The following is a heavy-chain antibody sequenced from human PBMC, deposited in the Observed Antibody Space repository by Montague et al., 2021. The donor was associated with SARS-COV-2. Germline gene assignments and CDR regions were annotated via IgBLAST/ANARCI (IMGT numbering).Heavy chain of an antibody. CDR1: GGSISSSSYY. CDR3: ARASLGYCSGGRCYVGFDP. D-gene: IGHD2-15*01. V-gene: IGHV4-39*07. Sequence: SETLSLTRTVSGGSISSSSYYWGWIRQPPGKGLEWIGSIYYSGSTYYNPSLKSRVTISVDTSKNQFSLKLSSVTAADTAVYYCARASLGYCSGGRCYVGFDPWGQGTLVTVSS. CDR2: IYYSGST. J-gene: IGHJ5*02.